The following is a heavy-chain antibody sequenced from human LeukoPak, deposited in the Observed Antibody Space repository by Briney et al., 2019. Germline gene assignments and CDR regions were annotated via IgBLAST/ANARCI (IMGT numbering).Heavy chain of an antibody. J-gene: IGHJ6*02. V-gene: IGHV3-11*01. CDR3: ARWLRGIADEDGVDV. Sequence: GGSLRLSCAASGFTVSSNYMSWVRQAPGKGLEWVSYITSRGSTIYHADSVKGRFTISRDNAKNSLDLQMNSLRAEDTAVYYCARWLRGIADEDGVDVWGQGTTVTVSS. D-gene: IGHD6-13*01. CDR2: ITSRGSTI. CDR1: GFTVSSNY.